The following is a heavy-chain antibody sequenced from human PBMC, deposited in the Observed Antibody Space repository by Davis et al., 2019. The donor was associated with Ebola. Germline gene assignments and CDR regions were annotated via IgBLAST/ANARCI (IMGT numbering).Heavy chain of an antibody. J-gene: IGHJ4*02. CDR1: GFTVSSNY. D-gene: IGHD3-16*02. Sequence: GESLKISCAASGFTVSSNYMSWVRQAPGKGLEWVSVIYSGGSTYYADSVKGRFTISRDNSKNTLYLQMNSLRAEDTAVYYCARDDVWGSYRYKGAGIDYWGQGTLVTVSS. CDR2: IYSGGST. V-gene: IGHV3-53*05. CDR3: ARDDVWGSYRYKGAGIDY.